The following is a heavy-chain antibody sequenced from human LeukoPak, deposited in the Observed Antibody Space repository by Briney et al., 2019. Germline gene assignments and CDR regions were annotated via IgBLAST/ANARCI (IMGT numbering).Heavy chain of an antibody. CDR1: GGSISSYY. J-gene: IGHJ5*02. D-gene: IGHD6-19*01. Sequence: PSETLSLTCTVSGGSISSYYWSWIRQPARKGLECIGRIYTSGSTNYNPSLKSRVTMSVDTSKNQFSLKLSSVTAADTAVYYCAREIAVAGRGNWFDPWGQGTLVTVSS. CDR2: IYTSGST. V-gene: IGHV4-4*07. CDR3: AREIAVAGRGNWFDP.